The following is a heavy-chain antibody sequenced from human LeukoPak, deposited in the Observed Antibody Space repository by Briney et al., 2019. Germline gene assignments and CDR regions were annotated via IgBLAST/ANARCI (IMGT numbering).Heavy chain of an antibody. CDR3: ARGDWNDAGLDY. J-gene: IGHJ4*02. CDR2: INHSGST. Sequence: PSETLSLTCAVYNGSCSGHYWTWIRQPPGKGLEWIGEINHSGSTNYSPSLKSRVTMSVDTSKNQFSLKLSSVTAADTAVYYCARGDWNDAGLDYWGQGTLVTVSS. CDR1: NGSCSGHY. V-gene: IGHV4-34*01. D-gene: IGHD1-1*01.